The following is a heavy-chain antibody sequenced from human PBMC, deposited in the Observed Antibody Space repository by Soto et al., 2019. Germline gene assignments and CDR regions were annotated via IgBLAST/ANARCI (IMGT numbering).Heavy chain of an antibody. D-gene: IGHD6-19*01. CDR1: EFMFSSYA. J-gene: IGHJ4*02. Sequence: DVQLLESGGGLVQPGGSLRLSCEASEFMFSSYAMSWVRQAPGKGLEWVSTISPTGDNTYYADSVKGRFTLSRDNSKDTLSLQMNSLTTADTAIYYCAKAKSLRAVRGSSFDYWGQGALVTVSS. CDR3: AKAKSLRAVRGSSFDY. CDR2: ISPTGDNT. V-gene: IGHV3-23*01.